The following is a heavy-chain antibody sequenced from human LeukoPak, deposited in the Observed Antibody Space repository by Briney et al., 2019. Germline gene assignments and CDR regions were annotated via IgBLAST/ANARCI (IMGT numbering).Heavy chain of an antibody. Sequence: PSETLSLTCAVYGGSFSGYYWSWIRQPPGKGLEWIGEINHSGSTNYNPSLKSRVTISVDTSKNQFSLKLSSVTAADTAVYYCARVGTREREQWLLRDAFNIWGQGTMVTVSS. J-gene: IGHJ3*02. CDR1: GGSFSGYY. CDR3: ARVGTREREQWLLRDAFNI. CDR2: INHSGST. D-gene: IGHD6-19*01. V-gene: IGHV4-34*01.